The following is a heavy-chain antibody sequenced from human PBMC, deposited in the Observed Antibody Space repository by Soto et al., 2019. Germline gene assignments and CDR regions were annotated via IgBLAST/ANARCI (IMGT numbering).Heavy chain of an antibody. CDR3: ASYYDVWSGPISIYGMDV. CDR2: IYYSGST. V-gene: IGHV4-39*01. D-gene: IGHD3-3*01. J-gene: IGHJ6*02. CDR1: GGSISSSSYY. Sequence: QLQLQESGPGLVKPSETLSLTCTVSGGSISSSSYYWGWIRQPPGKGLEWIGSIYYSGSTYYNPSLTSRVTIAVETSKHQFPLKLSAVTAADTAVYYCASYYDVWSGPISIYGMDVWGQGTTVTVSS.